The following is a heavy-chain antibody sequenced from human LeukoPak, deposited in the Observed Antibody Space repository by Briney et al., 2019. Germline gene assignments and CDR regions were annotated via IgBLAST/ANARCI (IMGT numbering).Heavy chain of an antibody. J-gene: IGHJ4*02. Sequence: GGSLRLSCTASGFTFRDAWLSWVRQAPGKGLEWVSSISSSSSYIYYADSVKGRFTISRDNAKNSLYLQMNSLRAEDTAVYYCARVGTGTRSYYFDYWGQGTLVTVSS. CDR1: GFTFRDAW. V-gene: IGHV3-21*01. CDR3: ARVGTGTRSYYFDY. CDR2: ISSSSSYI. D-gene: IGHD1-1*01.